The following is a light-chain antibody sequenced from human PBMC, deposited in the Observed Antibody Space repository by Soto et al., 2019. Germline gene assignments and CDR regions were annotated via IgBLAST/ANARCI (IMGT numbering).Light chain of an antibody. V-gene: IGKV1-5*01. CDR2: DAS. J-gene: IGKJ1*01. Sequence: DIQMTQSPSTLSASVGDRVTITCRASQSISTRLAWYQQKPGKAPKLLIYDASSLESGVPSRCRGRASGTEFTPTISSLQPDDSATYYCQQYNSYSTVGQGTKVEIK. CDR3: QQYNSYST. CDR1: QSISTR.